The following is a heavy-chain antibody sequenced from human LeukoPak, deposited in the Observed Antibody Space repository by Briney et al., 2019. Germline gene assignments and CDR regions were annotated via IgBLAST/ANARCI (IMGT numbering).Heavy chain of an antibody. CDR1: GGTFSSYA. CDR2: ISAYNGNT. Sequence: ASVKVSCKASGGTFSSYAISWVRQAPGQGLEWMGWISAYNGNTNYAQKLQGRVTMTTDTSTSTAYMELRSLRSDDTAVYYCARSDGYSSGLTPFDYWGQGTLVTVSS. J-gene: IGHJ4*02. V-gene: IGHV1-18*01. D-gene: IGHD6-19*01. CDR3: ARSDGYSSGLTPFDY.